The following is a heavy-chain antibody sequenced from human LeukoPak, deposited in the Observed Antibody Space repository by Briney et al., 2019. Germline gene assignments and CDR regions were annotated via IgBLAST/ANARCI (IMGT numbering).Heavy chain of an antibody. V-gene: IGHV3-23*01. J-gene: IGHJ4*02. CDR3: ARDAAWSYYYDSSGSWYFDY. D-gene: IGHD3-22*01. CDR1: GFTFSSYA. CDR2: ISGSGGST. Sequence: TGGSLRLSCAASGFTFSSYAMSWVRQAPGKGLEWVSAISGSGGSTYYADSVKGRFTISRDNSKNTLYLQMNGLRDEDTAVYYCARDAAWSYYYDSSGSWYFDYWGQGTLVTVSS.